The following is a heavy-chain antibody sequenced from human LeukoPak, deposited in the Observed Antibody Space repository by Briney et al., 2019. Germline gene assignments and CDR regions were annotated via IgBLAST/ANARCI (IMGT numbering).Heavy chain of an antibody. D-gene: IGHD3-10*01. CDR1: GFTFSSYG. Sequence: PGGSLRPSCAASGFTFSSYGMSWVRQAPGKGLEWVSAISGSGGSTYYADSVKGRFTISRDNSKNTLYLQMNSLRAEDTAVYYCATLEKLLWFGELAPFDYWGQGTLVTVSS. J-gene: IGHJ4*02. V-gene: IGHV3-23*01. CDR3: ATLEKLLWFGELAPFDY. CDR2: ISGSGGST.